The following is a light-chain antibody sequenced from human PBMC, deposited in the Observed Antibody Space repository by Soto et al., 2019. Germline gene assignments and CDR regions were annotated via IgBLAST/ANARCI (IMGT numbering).Light chain of an antibody. Sequence: EIVMTQSPATLSVSPGEIATLSCRASQSVRSNLAWYHQRPGQAPRLLIYAASARATGIPARFSGSGSGTEFTLTISSLKPDDFATYYCQQYQSYSRTFGQGTKV. J-gene: IGKJ1*01. CDR2: AAS. CDR1: QSVRSN. V-gene: IGKV3-15*01. CDR3: QQYQSYSRT.